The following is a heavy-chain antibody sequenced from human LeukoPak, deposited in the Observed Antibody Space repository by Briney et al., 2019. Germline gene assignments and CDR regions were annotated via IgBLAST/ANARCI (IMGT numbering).Heavy chain of an antibody. CDR3: ARGGYYGSGNDFRFDP. V-gene: IGHV4-61*09. Sequence: SETLSLTCTVSGGSISSGSYYWSWIRQPAGKGLEWIGHIYTTGSTNYNPSLKSRVTISVDTSKTQFSLKLSSVTAADTAVYFCARGGYYGSGNDFRFDPWGQGTLVTVSS. CDR1: GGSISSGSYY. J-gene: IGHJ5*02. D-gene: IGHD3-10*01. CDR2: IYTTGST.